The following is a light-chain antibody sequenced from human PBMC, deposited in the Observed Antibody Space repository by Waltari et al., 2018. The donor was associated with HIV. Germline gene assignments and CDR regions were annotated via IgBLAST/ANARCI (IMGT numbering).Light chain of an antibody. CDR2: YDT. J-gene: IGLJ3*02. V-gene: IGLV3-21*04. CDR3: QVWDSSTDHVV. CDR1: HIAYTS. Sequence: SYVLTQPPSVSLAPGKTANITCGGSHIAYTSVHWYQQNTGRAPKLLIFYDTDRPSGIPQRISGSNSGDTATLTIRRVGPGDEADYFCQVWDSSTDHVVFGGGTKLTVL.